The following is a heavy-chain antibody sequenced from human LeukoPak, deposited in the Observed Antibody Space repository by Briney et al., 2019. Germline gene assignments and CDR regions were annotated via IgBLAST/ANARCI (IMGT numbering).Heavy chain of an antibody. CDR2: IYTSGST. V-gene: IGHV4-4*07. J-gene: IGHJ6*03. CDR1: GGSISSYY. CDR3: ARGRGWEYYYYYYMDV. Sequence: SETLSLTCTVSGGSISSYYWSWIRQPAGKGLEWIGRIYTSGSTNYNPSLKSRVTMSVDTSKNQFSLKLSSVTAADTAVYYCARGRGWEYYYYYYMDVWGKGTTVTVSS. D-gene: IGHD6-19*01.